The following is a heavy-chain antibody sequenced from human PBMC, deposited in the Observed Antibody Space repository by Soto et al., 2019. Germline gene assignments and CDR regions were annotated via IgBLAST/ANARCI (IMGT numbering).Heavy chain of an antibody. CDR1: GFTFSSYS. Sequence: GGSLRLSCAASGFTFSSYSMNWVRQAPGKGLEWVSCISTSSTYIDYADSVKGRFTISRDNAKNSLYLLMNSLRAEDTAVYYCARLVPYYYGMDVWGQGTTVTVSS. J-gene: IGHJ6*02. CDR3: ARLVPYYYGMDV. CDR2: ISTSSTYI. V-gene: IGHV3-21*04. D-gene: IGHD6-19*01.